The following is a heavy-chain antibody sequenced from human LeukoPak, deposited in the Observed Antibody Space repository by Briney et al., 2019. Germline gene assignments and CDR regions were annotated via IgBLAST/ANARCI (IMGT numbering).Heavy chain of an antibody. Sequence: GGSLRLSCAASGFTFRRHWMSWVRQAPGKGLEWVANIKQDGSEKYYVDSVKGRFTISRDNAKNSLYLQMNSLRAEDTAVYYCARTGYCSSTSCLGVEYWGQGTLVTVSS. CDR3: ARTGYCSSTSCLGVEY. V-gene: IGHV3-7*01. CDR1: GFTFRRHW. CDR2: IKQDGSEK. J-gene: IGHJ4*02. D-gene: IGHD2-2*01.